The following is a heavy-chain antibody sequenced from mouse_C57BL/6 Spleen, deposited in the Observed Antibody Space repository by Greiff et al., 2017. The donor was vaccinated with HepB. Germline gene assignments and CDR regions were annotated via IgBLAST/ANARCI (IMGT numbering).Heavy chain of an antibody. CDR1: GYTFTSYW. J-gene: IGHJ2*01. V-gene: IGHV1-61*01. CDR3: ARGRDDYDY. D-gene: IGHD3-3*01. CDR2: IYPSDSET. Sequence: QVHVKQPGAELVRPGSSVKLSCKASGYTFTSYWMDWVKQRPGQGLEWIGNIYPSDSETHYNQKFKDKATLTEDKSSSTAYMQLSSLTSEDSAVYYGARGRDDYDYWGQGTTLTVSS.